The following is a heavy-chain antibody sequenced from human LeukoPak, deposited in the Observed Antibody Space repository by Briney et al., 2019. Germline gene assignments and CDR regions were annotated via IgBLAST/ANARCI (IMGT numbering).Heavy chain of an antibody. Sequence: PSETLSLTCTVSGGSISSSSYYWGWIRQPPGKGLEWVSPITSSSSYIYYADSVKGRFTISRDNSKNTLYLQMNSLRAEDTAVYYCAKSLGYSGWPIIDYWGQGTLVTVSS. CDR3: AKSLGYSGWPIIDY. CDR2: ITSSSSYI. CDR1: GGSISSSS. V-gene: IGHV3-21*01. D-gene: IGHD6-19*01. J-gene: IGHJ4*02.